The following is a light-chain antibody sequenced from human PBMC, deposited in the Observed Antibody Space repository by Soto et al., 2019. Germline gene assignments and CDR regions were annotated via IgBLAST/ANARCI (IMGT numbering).Light chain of an antibody. CDR3: QHYNSYWT. V-gene: IGKV1-5*01. J-gene: IGKJ1*01. CDR1: QSISSW. CDR2: DAS. Sequence: DIQMTQSPSTLSASVGDRVTITCRASQSISSWLAWYQQKPGKAPKLLIYDASSLESGVPSSLSGSGSGTEFTLTISSLQPDDFSTYYCQHYNSYWTFGQGTKVEIK.